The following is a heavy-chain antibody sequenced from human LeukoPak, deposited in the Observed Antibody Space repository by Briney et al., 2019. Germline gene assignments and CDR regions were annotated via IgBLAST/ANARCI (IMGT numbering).Heavy chain of an antibody. J-gene: IGHJ4*02. CDR3: ARSFDGQPDY. Sequence: GGSLRLSCAASGFTFSSYSMNWVRQAPGKGLEWVSSISSSSSYIYYADSVKGRFTISRDNSKNTLYLQMNSLRAEDTAVYYCARSFDGQPDYWGQGTLVTVSS. CDR1: GFTFSSYS. CDR2: ISSSSSYI. D-gene: IGHD2/OR15-2a*01. V-gene: IGHV3-21*04.